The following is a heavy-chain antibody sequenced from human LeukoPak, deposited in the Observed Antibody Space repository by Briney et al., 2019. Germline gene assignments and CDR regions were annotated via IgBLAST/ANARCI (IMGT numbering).Heavy chain of an antibody. CDR2: IYYSGST. CDR1: GGSISSYY. Sequence: SETLSLTCTVSGGSISSYYWSWIRQPPGKGLEWIGYIYYSGSTNYNPSLKSRVTISVDTSKNQFSLKLNSVTAADTAVYYCARGGTIFGVVDLDYWGQGTLVTVSS. V-gene: IGHV4-59*01. CDR3: ARGGTIFGVVDLDY. J-gene: IGHJ4*02. D-gene: IGHD3-3*01.